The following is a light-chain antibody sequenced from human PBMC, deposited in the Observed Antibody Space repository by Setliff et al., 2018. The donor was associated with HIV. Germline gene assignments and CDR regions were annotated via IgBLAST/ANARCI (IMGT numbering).Light chain of an antibody. CDR3: SSYTSSSTLV. CDR2: DVD. J-gene: IGLJ3*02. CDR1: SSDVGRYNF. V-gene: IGLV2-14*03. Sequence: LAQPASVSGSPGQSVTISCTGASSDVGRYNFVSWYQQHPGKAPKLMIYDVDNRPAGVSNRFSGSKSGNTASLAISGLQAEDEADYYCSSYTSSSTLVFGGGT.